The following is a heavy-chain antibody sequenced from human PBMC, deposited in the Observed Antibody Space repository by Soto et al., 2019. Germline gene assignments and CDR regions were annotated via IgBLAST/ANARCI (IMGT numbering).Heavy chain of an antibody. CDR3: ATARSSGSPKYYFDH. Sequence: SEKVSCRVSVYTLTTLSMHWVRQAPGKGLEWMGGFDPEDGETIYAQKFQGRVTMTEDTSTDTAYMELSSLRSQDTALYYCATARSSGSPKYYFDHWDQGNLVTVSS. J-gene: IGHJ4*02. CDR2: FDPEDGET. V-gene: IGHV1-24*01. D-gene: IGHD6-19*01. CDR1: VYTLTTLS.